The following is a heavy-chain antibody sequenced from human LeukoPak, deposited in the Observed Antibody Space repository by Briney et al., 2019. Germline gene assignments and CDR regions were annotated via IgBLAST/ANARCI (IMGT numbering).Heavy chain of an antibody. Sequence: GGSLRLSCTASGFSFGDYDVSWVRQAPGKGLEWVSAISGSGGSTYYADSVKGRFTISRDNSKNTLYLQMNSLRAEDTAVYYCANPYGSGSLFDYWGQGTLVTVSS. CDR1: GFSFGDYD. D-gene: IGHD3-10*01. J-gene: IGHJ4*02. CDR3: ANPYGSGSLFDY. V-gene: IGHV3-23*01. CDR2: ISGSGGST.